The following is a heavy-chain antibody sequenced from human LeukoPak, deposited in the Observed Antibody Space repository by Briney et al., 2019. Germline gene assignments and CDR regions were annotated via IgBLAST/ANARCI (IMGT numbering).Heavy chain of an antibody. J-gene: IGHJ3*02. CDR1: GFTVSSNY. V-gene: IGHV3-53*01. CDR3: ARGVPNTAGDAFDI. CDR2: IYSGGST. D-gene: IGHD5-18*01. Sequence: GRSLRLSCAASGFTVSSNYMSWVRQAPGKGLEWVSVIYSGGSTYYADSVKGRFTISRDNSKNTLYLQMNSLRAEDTAVYYCARGVPNTAGDAFDIWGQGTMVTVSS.